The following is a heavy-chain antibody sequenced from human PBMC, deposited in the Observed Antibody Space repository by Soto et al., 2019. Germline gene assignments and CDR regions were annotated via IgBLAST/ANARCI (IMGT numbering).Heavy chain of an antibody. J-gene: IGHJ6*02. CDR1: GFTFSRYW. CDR3: ASNYAYAEGYYWYGIDV. D-gene: IGHD3-16*01. Sequence: EVQLVESGGGLVLPGGSLRLSCAASGFTFSRYWMHWVRQAPGKGPVWVSRISSYGSDTHYADSVKGRFTISRDNAKNTLYLQMNSLRAEDTAVYYCASNYAYAEGYYWYGIDVWGQGTTVTVSS. CDR2: ISSYGSDT. V-gene: IGHV3-74*01.